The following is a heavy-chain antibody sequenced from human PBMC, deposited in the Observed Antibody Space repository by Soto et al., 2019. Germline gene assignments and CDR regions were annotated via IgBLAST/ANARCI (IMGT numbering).Heavy chain of an antibody. V-gene: IGHV4-4*02. Sequence: QLQLRESGPGLVQPSGTLSLTCDVSGDSLTNNHWWSWVRQAPGKGMEWIGEIWHTGRPNYNPSLKSRVATSIDKSKNQFSLKLSSVTAADTAVYYGVRDSRTGCSSINCYMHWGQGTLVTVSS. CDR3: VRDSRTGCSSINCYMH. D-gene: IGHD2-15*01. J-gene: IGHJ4*02. CDR2: IWHTGRP. CDR1: GDSLTNNHW.